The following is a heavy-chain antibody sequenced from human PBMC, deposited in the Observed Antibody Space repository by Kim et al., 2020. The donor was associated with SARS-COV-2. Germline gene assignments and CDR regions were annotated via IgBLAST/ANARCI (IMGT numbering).Heavy chain of an antibody. Sequence: ASVKVSCKASGYTFTSYGISWVRQAPGQGLEWMGWISAYNGNTNYAQKLQGRVTMTTDTSTSTAHMELRSLRSDDTAVYYCARDRRITIFGVVTHGYYDYFHDVGGEGTSVTVS. V-gene: IGHV1-18*01. CDR1: GYTFTSYG. J-gene: IGHJ6*03. CDR2: ISAYNGNT. CDR3: ARDRRITIFGVVTHGYYDYFHDV. D-gene: IGHD3-3*01.